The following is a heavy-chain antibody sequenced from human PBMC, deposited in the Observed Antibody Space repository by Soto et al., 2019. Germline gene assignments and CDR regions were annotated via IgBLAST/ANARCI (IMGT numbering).Heavy chain of an antibody. Sequence: GGSLRLSCAASGFTFSSYAMSWVRQAPGKGLEWVSAISGSGGSTYYADSVKGRFTISRDNSKNTLYLQMNSLRAEDTAVYYCAKAPGGSGYDPNYYYYYMDVWGKGTTVTVSS. D-gene: IGHD5-12*01. CDR2: ISGSGGST. V-gene: IGHV3-23*01. CDR1: GFTFSSYA. CDR3: AKAPGGSGYDPNYYYYYMDV. J-gene: IGHJ6*03.